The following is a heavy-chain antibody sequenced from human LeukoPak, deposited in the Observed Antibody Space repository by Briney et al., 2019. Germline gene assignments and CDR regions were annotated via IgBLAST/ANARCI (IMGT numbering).Heavy chain of an antibody. CDR3: ARGYSYDY. V-gene: IGHV6-1*01. J-gene: IGHJ4*02. Sequence: PSQTLSLTCSISGDSVSSNSAAWNWIRQSRSRGLEWLGRTYYRSKWYFDYAVSVKSRLTINPDTSKNQFSLHLNSVTPEDTAIYYCARGYSYDYWGQGTLVTVSS. CDR2: TYYRSKWYF. D-gene: IGHD5-18*01. CDR1: GDSVSSNSAA.